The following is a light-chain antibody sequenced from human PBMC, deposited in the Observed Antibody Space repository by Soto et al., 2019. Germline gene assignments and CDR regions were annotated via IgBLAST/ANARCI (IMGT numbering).Light chain of an antibody. Sequence: QSALTQPASVSGSPGQSITISCTGTSSDVGGYNYVSWYQQHPGKAPKLMIYDVSNRPSGVSSRFSGSKSGNTASLTISGLHAEDEADYYCSSYTSSGTLVFGGGTKVTVL. J-gene: IGLJ2*01. CDR3: SSYTSSGTLV. V-gene: IGLV2-14*01. CDR2: DVS. CDR1: SSDVGGYNY.